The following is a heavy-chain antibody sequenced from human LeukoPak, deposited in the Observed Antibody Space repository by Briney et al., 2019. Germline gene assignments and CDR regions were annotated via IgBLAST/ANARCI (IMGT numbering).Heavy chain of an antibody. Sequence: PSETLSLTCTVSGGSISSYYWSWIRQPPGKGLEWIGYIYYSGSTNYNPSLKSRVTISVDTSKNQFSLKLSSVTAADTAVYYCARQGPPGYYYGMDVWGQGTTVTVSS. D-gene: IGHD3-10*01. CDR2: IYYSGST. CDR1: GGSISSYY. V-gene: IGHV4-59*08. CDR3: ARQGPPGYYYGMDV. J-gene: IGHJ6*02.